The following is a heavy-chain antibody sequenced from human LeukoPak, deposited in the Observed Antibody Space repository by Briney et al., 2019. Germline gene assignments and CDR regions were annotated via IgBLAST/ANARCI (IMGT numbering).Heavy chain of an antibody. D-gene: IGHD6-19*01. CDR3: AREWGSSGWSPFDY. CDR2: INPNSGGT. Sequence: ASVKVSCKASGYTFTGYYMHWVRQAPGQGLEWMGRINPNSGGTNYAQKFQGRVTMTRDTSISTAYMELSRLRSDDTAVYYCAREWGSSGWSPFDYWGQGTLVTVSP. V-gene: IGHV1-2*06. CDR1: GYTFTGYY. J-gene: IGHJ4*02.